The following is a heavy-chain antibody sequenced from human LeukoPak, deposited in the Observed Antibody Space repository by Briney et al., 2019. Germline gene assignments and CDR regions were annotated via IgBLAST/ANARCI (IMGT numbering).Heavy chain of an antibody. CDR2: ISDSGSTT. D-gene: IGHD2-2*01. V-gene: IGHV3-23*01. CDR3: AKSSDGSTSFDQ. Sequence: GGSLRLSCVASGFTFRTYAMSWVRQAPGKGLEWVSGISDSGSTTYYVDSVKGRFTISRDKSKNTLYLQINSLRAEDMALYYCAKSSDGSTSFDQWGQGTLVTVSS. J-gene: IGHJ4*02. CDR1: GFTFRTYA.